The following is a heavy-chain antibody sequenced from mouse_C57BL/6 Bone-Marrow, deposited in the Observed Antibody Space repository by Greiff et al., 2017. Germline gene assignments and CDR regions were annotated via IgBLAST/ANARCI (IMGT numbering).Heavy chain of an antibody. CDR2: IDPETGGT. J-gene: IGHJ3*01. CDR1: GYTFTDYE. V-gene: IGHV1-15*01. D-gene: IGHD1-2*01. Sequence: VQLQQSGAELVRPGASVTLSCKASGYTFTDYEMHWVKQTPVHGLEWIGAIDPETGGTAYNQKFKGKAILTADKSSSTAYMELRSLTSEDSAVYYCTRSKGITTGFAYWGQGTLVTVSA. CDR3: TRSKGITTGFAY.